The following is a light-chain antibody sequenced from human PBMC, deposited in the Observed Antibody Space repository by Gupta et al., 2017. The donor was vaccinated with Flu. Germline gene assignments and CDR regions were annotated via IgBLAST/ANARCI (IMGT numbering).Light chain of an antibody. CDR3: SSYAGSNNWV. J-gene: IGLJ3*02. CDR1: SRDVGGYNY. V-gene: IGLV2-8*01. Sequence: QSALTQPPSASGSPGQSVSIHCTGASRDVGGYNYVSWYQQHPGKAPKLMIYEVSKRPSGVPDRFSGSKSGNTASLTVSGLQAEDEADYYCSSYAGSNNWVFGGGTKLTVL. CDR2: EVS.